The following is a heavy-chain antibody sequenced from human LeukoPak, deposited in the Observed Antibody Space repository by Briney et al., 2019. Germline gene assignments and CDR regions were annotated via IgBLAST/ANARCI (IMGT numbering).Heavy chain of an antibody. J-gene: IGHJ6*02. CDR2: IRSKAYGGTT. D-gene: IGHD6-13*01. CDR3: TRVLGGSSWYRPRYYGMDV. CDR1: GFTFGDYA. V-gene: IGHV3-49*03. Sequence: GGSLRPSCTASGFTFGDYAMSWFRQAPGKGLEWVGFIRSKAYGGTTEYAASVKGRFTISRDDSKSIAYLQMNSLKTEDTAVYYCTRVLGGSSWYRPRYYGMDVWGQGTTVTVSS.